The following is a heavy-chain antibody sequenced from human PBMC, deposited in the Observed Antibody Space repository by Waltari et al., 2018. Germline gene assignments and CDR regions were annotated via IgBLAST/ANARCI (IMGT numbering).Heavy chain of an antibody. V-gene: IGHV5-51*01. Sequence: EVQLVQSGAEVKKPGESLKISCKSSGYSFTSYWIGWVRQMPGKGLEWMGFIYAGDSDTRYSPAFKGQVTISVDKSISTAYLQWSTVKAPDTAMYFCAREKGFSSGNFDFWGQGTLVTVSS. CDR1: GYSFTSYW. D-gene: IGHD6-19*01. CDR3: AREKGFSSGNFDF. CDR2: IYAGDSDT. J-gene: IGHJ4*02.